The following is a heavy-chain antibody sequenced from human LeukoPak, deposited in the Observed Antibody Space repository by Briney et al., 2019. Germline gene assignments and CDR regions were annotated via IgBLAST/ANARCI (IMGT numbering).Heavy chain of an antibody. Sequence: SVKVSCKASGGTFSSYAISWVRQAPGQGREWMGGITPILGTENYAQKLQDRVNITTDESTSTAYMELSSLRSEDTAVYYCARDISGSYHYFDYWGQGTLVTVSS. CDR2: ITPILGTE. CDR1: GGTFSSYA. D-gene: IGHD1-26*01. J-gene: IGHJ4*02. CDR3: ARDISGSYHYFDY. V-gene: IGHV1-69*05.